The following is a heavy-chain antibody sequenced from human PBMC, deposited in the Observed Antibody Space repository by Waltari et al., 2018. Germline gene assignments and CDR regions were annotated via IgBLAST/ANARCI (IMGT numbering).Heavy chain of an antibody. J-gene: IGHJ4*02. CDR2: ISYDGSNK. D-gene: IGHD2-8*01. V-gene: IGHV3-30*18. CDR1: GFTFSTHG. Sequence: QVKLVESGGGVVQPGKSLRLSCAASGFTFSTHGMRWVRQAPGKGLEWVAVISYDGSNKDYADSVKGRFAISRDNSNDTLYLQMSSLRPEDTAVYYCAKRRSSYYTTGPFDYWGQGSLVTVSS. CDR3: AKRRSSYYTTGPFDY.